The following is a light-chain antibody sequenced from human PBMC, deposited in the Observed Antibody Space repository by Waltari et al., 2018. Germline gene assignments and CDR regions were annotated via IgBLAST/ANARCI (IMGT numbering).Light chain of an antibody. J-gene: IGKJ1*01. CDR2: DGS. Sequence: DIQMTQSPSSMSASVGDRVSITCQASQDISDYFSWYQQKPGKAPKLLIYDGSNLQTGVPSRFSGSGSGTYFTFTISSLQPEDIATYYCQQYKSLPRTFGQGTKVEIK. CDR1: QDISDY. CDR3: QQYKSLPRT. V-gene: IGKV1-33*01.